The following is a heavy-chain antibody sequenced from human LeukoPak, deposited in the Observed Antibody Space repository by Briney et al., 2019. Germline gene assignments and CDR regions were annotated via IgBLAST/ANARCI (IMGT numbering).Heavy chain of an antibody. V-gene: IGHV4-34*01. D-gene: IGHD6-19*01. CDR2: INHSGST. Sequence: SETLSLTFTVSGASIISYYWSWIRQPPGKGLEWIGEINHSGSTNYNPSLKSRVTISVDTSKNQFSLKLSSVTAADTAVYYCARCRSLSGWSWVRYNWFDPWGQGTLVTVSS. CDR1: GASIISYY. CDR3: ARCRSLSGWSWVRYNWFDP. J-gene: IGHJ5*02.